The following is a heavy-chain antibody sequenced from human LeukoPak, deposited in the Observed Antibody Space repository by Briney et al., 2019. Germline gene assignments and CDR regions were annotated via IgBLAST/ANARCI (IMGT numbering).Heavy chain of an antibody. V-gene: IGHV4-34*01. CDR1: GGSFSGYY. CDR3: AGGQGITMLN. J-gene: IGHJ4*02. Sequence: SETLSLTCAVYGGSFSGYYWSWIRQPPGKGLEWIGEINHSGSTNYNPSLKSRVTILVDTSKNQFSLKLSSVTAADTAVYYCAGGQGITMLNWGQGTLVTVSS. CDR2: INHSGST. D-gene: IGHD3-10*01.